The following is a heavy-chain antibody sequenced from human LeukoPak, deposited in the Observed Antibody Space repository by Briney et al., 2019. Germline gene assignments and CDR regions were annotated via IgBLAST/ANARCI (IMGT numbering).Heavy chain of an antibody. J-gene: IGHJ4*02. Sequence: GGSLRLSCPASVFTFRSYAMSWVRQAPGKRLEWVSAISSSSTNTYYADSVKGRFTISRDNSKNTLYLQMNSLKAEDTAVYYCAKPSSGYGSFDSWGQGTLVTVSS. CDR3: AKPSSGYGSFDS. CDR1: VFTFRSYA. CDR2: ISSSSTNT. V-gene: IGHV3-23*01. D-gene: IGHD6-19*01.